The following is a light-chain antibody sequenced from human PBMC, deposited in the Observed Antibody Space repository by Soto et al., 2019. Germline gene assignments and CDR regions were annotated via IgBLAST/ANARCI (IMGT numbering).Light chain of an antibody. CDR3: FSYSTRRARI. J-gene: IGLJ2*01. Sequence: QSALTQPASVSGSPGQWITISCTGTRSDVGGYNYVSWYKQKPGKAHHLVIYDVSHRPSVVSDRFFGSKAAKTASLIISGLQADDEAYYYCFSYSTRRARIFGGGTQLTVL. CDR2: DVS. V-gene: IGLV2-14*01. CDR1: RSDVGGYNY.